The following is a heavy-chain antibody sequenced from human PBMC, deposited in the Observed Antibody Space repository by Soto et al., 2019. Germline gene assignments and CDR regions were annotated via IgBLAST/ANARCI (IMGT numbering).Heavy chain of an antibody. Sequence: PGGSLRLSCAASGFTFNTYAMSWVRQAPGKGLEWVSAISGSGGSTHYADSVKGRFTISRDNSKNTVYLQMNSLRVEDTAVYYCARDGYAGAFDFWGQGTLVTVSS. CDR3: ARDGYAGAFDF. CDR1: GFTFNTYA. D-gene: IGHD2-2*01. CDR2: ISGSGGST. J-gene: IGHJ4*02. V-gene: IGHV3-23*01.